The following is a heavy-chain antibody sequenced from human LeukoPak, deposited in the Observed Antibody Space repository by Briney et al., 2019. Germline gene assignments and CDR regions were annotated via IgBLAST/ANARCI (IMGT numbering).Heavy chain of an antibody. V-gene: IGHV4-59*01. J-gene: IGHJ4*02. Sequence: SETLSLTCTVSGGSISGYYWSWIWQPPGKGLEWIGYIYYSGGAKYNPSLKSRVTISVDTSKNQFSLKLTSVTAADTAVYYCARDIGAARSDYWGQGTLVTVSS. CDR3: ARDIGAARSDY. D-gene: IGHD6-6*01. CDR2: IYYSGGA. CDR1: GGSISGYY.